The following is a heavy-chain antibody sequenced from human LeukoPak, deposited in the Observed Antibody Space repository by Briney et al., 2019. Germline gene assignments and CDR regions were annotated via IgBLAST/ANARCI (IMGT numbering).Heavy chain of an antibody. CDR1: GFTVSSNY. D-gene: IGHD3-10*01. CDR2: IYSGGTT. J-gene: IGHJ4*02. CDR3: ATANPTPRGINFDY. Sequence: GGSLRLSCAASGFTVSSNYMSWVRQAPGKGLEWVSVIYSGGTTYYADSVKGRFTISRDTSKNILYLQMNSLRTDDTAIYYCATANPTPRGINFDYWGQGTLVTVSS. V-gene: IGHV3-66*01.